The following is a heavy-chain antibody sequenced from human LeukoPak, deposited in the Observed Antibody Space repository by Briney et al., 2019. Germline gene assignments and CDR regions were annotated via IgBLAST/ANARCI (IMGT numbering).Heavy chain of an antibody. J-gene: IGHJ4*02. D-gene: IGHD5-18*01. CDR1: GFTFSSYS. Sequence: GGSLRLSCAASGFTFSSYSMNWVRQAPGKGLEWVSSISSSSYIYYTDSVKGRFTISRDNAKNSLYLQMNSLRAEDTAEYYCARVSVDTAMVTPSGFDYWGQGTLVTVSS. CDR3: ARVSVDTAMVTPSGFDY. V-gene: IGHV3-21*01. CDR2: ISSSSYI.